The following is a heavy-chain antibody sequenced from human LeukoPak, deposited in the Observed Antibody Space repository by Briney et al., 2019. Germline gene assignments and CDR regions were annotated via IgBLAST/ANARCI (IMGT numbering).Heavy chain of an antibody. CDR2: IIPIFGTA. D-gene: IGHD2-21*02. Sequence: SVNVSCKASGGTFSSHAISWVRQAPGQGLEWMGGIIPIFGTANYAQKFQGRVTITADESTSTAYMELSSLRSEDTAVYYCARQKCGGDCYYFDYWGQGTLVTVSS. J-gene: IGHJ4*02. CDR1: GGTFSSHA. V-gene: IGHV1-69*13. CDR3: ARQKCGGDCYYFDY.